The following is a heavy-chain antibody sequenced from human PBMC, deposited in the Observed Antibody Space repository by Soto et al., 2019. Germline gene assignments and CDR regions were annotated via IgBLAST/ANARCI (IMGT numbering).Heavy chain of an antibody. D-gene: IGHD2-21*02. V-gene: IGHV2-5*02. CDR2: IYWDDDK. CDR3: EHRLTATAFDI. J-gene: IGHJ3*02. Sequence: QITLKESGPTLVKPTQTLTLTCTFSGFSLSTSGVAVGWIRQPPVKALEWLALIYWDDDKRYSPSMKGRLTITRDTSKNQVVLIMTNMDPEDTATYYCEHRLTATAFDIWGHGTMVTVSS. CDR1: GFSLSTSGVA.